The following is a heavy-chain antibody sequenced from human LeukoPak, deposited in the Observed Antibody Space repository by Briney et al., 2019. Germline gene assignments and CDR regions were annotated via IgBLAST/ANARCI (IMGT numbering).Heavy chain of an antibody. D-gene: IGHD4/OR15-4a*01. V-gene: IGHV4-30-4*01. J-gene: IGHJ5*02. Sequence: SSETLSLTCTVSGGSTSSGDYYWSWIRQPPGKGLEWIGYIYYSGSTYYNPSLKSRVTISVDTSKNQFSLKLSSVTAADTAVYYCARAVDYNWFDPWGQGTPVTVSS. CDR1: GGSTSSGDYY. CDR2: IYYSGST. CDR3: ARAVDYNWFDP.